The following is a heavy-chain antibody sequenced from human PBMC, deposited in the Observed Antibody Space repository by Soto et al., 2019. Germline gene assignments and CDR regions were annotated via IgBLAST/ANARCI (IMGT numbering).Heavy chain of an antibody. Sequence: ASVKVSCKASGGTFSSYAISWVRQAPGQGLEWMGGIIPIFGTANYAQKFQGRVTITADKSTSTAYMELSSLRSEDTAVYYCARRSLVTAAAGTGFDPWGQGTPVTVSS. CDR1: GGTFSSYA. CDR3: ARRSLVTAAAGTGFDP. J-gene: IGHJ5*02. D-gene: IGHD6-13*01. V-gene: IGHV1-69*06. CDR2: IIPIFGTA.